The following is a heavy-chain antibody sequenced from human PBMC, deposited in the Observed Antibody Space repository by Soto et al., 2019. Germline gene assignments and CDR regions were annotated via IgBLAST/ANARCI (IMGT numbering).Heavy chain of an antibody. D-gene: IGHD3-3*01. CDR3: ARDIVERFLEWLSPIYYYYGMDV. CDR2: INPSGGST. J-gene: IGHJ6*02. V-gene: IGHV1-46*01. Sequence: ASVKVSCKASGYTFTSYYMHWVRQAPGQGLEWMGIINPSGGSTSYAQKFQGRVTMTRDTSTSTVYMELSSLRSEDTAVYYCARDIVERFLEWLSPIYYYYGMDVWGQGTTVTVSS. CDR1: GYTFTSYY.